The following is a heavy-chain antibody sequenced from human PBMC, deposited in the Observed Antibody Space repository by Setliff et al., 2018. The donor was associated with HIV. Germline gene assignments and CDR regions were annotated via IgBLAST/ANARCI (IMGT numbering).Heavy chain of an antibody. CDR3: ARDQWGYSYGYYYYYYMDV. CDR2: MHTSGNT. D-gene: IGHD5-18*01. CDR1: GDSISGYY. Sequence: PSETLSLTCTSSGDSISGYYWSWIRQPAGKGLEWIGRMHTSGNTNYNPSLKSRVTMSVDTSKNQFSLRLSSVTAADTAVYYCARDQWGYSYGYYYYYYMDVWGKGTTVTVSS. V-gene: IGHV4-4*07. J-gene: IGHJ6*03.